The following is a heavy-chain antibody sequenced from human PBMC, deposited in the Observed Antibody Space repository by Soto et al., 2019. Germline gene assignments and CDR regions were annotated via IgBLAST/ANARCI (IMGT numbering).Heavy chain of an antibody. CDR2: ISYGGST. D-gene: IGHD5-18*01. CDR3: SRGILV. J-gene: IGHJ4*02. CDR1: GGSINSGGYC. Sequence: QVELQESGPGLVKPSQTLSLTCTVSGGSINSGGYCWSWIRQHPGKGLDWIGCISYGGSTSYNPSLKSRVTISVDTSKNQFSLKLTSVTAAATAVYYCSRGILVWGQGALITVSS. V-gene: IGHV4-31*03.